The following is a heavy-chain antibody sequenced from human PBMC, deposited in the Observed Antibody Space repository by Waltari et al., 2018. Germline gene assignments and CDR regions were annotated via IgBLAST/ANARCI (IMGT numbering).Heavy chain of an antibody. CDR2: INHSGST. CDR1: GGSFSGYY. J-gene: IGHJ4*02. Sequence: QVQLQQWGAGLLKPSETLSLTCAVYGGSFSGYYWSWIRQPPGKGLEWIGEINHSGSTNYNPSLKSRVTISVDTSKNQFSLKLSSVTAADTAVYYCASSRAYYDYIWGSYRPMGAIDYWGQGTLVTVSS. CDR3: ASSRAYYDYIWGSYRPMGAIDY. V-gene: IGHV4-34*01. D-gene: IGHD3-16*02.